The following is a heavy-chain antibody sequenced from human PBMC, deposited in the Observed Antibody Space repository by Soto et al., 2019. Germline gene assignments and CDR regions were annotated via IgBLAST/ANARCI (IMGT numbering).Heavy chain of an antibody. CDR2: INQDGSAR. V-gene: IGHV3-7*01. CDR1: GFTFSNHW. CDR3: VRYDVLCDGGRCYGIPLDV. D-gene: IGHD2-15*01. J-gene: IGHJ6*04. Sequence: PGGSLKLSCAASGFTFSNHWMHWVRQAPGEGLEWVANINQDGSARYYVDSVKGRFTISRDNTEDSLYLQMNSLRVEDTAVYYCVRYDVLCDGGRCYGIPLDVWGKGTTVTVSS.